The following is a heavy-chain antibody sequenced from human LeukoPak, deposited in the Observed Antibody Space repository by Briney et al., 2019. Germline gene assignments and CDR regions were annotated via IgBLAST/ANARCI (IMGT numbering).Heavy chain of an antibody. V-gene: IGHV3-21*01. CDR1: GFTFSSYV. CDR3: ARVDSTPGYVGY. Sequence: PGGSLRLSCAASGFTFSSYVMSWVRQAPGKGLEWVSLISGNDGSTYYADSVKGRFTISRDNAKNSLYLQMNSLRAEDTAVYYCARVDSTPGYVGYWGQGTLVTVSS. CDR2: ISGNDGST. D-gene: IGHD5-12*01. J-gene: IGHJ4*02.